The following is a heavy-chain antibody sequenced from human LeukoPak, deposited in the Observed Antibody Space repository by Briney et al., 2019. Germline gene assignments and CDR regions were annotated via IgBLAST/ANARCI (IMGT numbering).Heavy chain of an antibody. D-gene: IGHD6-13*01. CDR3: AKSISSWSAVFDY. V-gene: IGHV3-23*01. CDR2: ISGSGGST. Sequence: GGSLRLSCAASGFTFSSYAMSWVRQAPGKGLEWVSAISGSGGSTYYADSVKGRFTISSDNSKNTLYLQMNSLRAEDTAVYYCAKSISSWSAVFDYWGQGTLVTVSS. J-gene: IGHJ4*02. CDR1: GFTFSSYA.